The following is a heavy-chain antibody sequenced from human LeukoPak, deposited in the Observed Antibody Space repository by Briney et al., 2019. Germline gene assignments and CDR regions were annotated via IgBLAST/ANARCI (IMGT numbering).Heavy chain of an antibody. CDR3: ARGRSWISAFDI. J-gene: IGHJ3*02. CDR1: GGSFSGYY. CDR2: INHSGST. Sequence: SETLSLTCAVYGGSFSGYYWSWIRQPPGKGLAWIGEINHSGSTNYNPSLKSRVTISVDTSKNQFSLKLSSVTAADTAVYYCARGRSWISAFDIWGQGTMVTVSS. D-gene: IGHD1-1*01. V-gene: IGHV4-34*01.